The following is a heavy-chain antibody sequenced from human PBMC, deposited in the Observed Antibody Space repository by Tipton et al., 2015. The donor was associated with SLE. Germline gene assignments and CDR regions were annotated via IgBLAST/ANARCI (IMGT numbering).Heavy chain of an antibody. D-gene: IGHD1-1*01. CDR1: GGSFSGYY. V-gene: IGHV4-34*01. J-gene: IGHJ4*02. CDR3: ARSTFLYRKPPNELDY. CDR2: INHSGST. Sequence: TLSLTCAVYGGSFSGYYWSWIRQPPGKGREWIGEINHSGSTNYNPSLKSRVTISVDTSKNQFSLKLSSVTAADTAVYYCARSTFLYRKPPNELDYWGQGTLVTVSS.